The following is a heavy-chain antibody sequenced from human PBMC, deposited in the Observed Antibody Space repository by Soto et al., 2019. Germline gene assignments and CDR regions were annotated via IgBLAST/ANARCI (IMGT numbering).Heavy chain of an antibody. CDR2: IYYSGST. D-gene: IGHD6-13*01. J-gene: IGHJ6*02. CDR3: ARASIAAAGTGYYYYGMDV. V-gene: IGHV4-39*01. Sequence: KSSETLSLTCTVSGGSISSSSYYWGWIRQPPGKGLEWIGSIYYSGSTYYNPSLKSRVTISVDTSKNQFSLKLSSVTAADTAVYYCARASIAAAGTGYYYYGMDVWGQGTTVTVSS. CDR1: GGSISSSSYY.